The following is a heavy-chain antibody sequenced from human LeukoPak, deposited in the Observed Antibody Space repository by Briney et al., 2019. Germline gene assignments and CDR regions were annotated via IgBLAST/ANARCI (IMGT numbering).Heavy chain of an antibody. CDR2: INHSGST. CDR1: GGSFSGYY. CDR3: AGVISFLRCYYRSYYYYMDV. J-gene: IGHJ6*03. Sequence: SETLSLTCAVYGGSFSGYYWSWIRQPPGKGLEWIGEINHSGSTNYNPSLKSRVTISVDTSKNQFSLKLSSVTAADTAVYYCAGVISFLRCYYRSYYYYMDVWGKGTTVTVSS. V-gene: IGHV4-34*01. D-gene: IGHD3-3*01.